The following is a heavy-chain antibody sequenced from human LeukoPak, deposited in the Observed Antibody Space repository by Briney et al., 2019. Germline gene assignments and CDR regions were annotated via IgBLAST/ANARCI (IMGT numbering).Heavy chain of an antibody. D-gene: IGHD2-15*01. V-gene: IGHV1-18*03. CDR2: ISAYNGNT. J-gene: IGHJ1*01. CDR1: GCTFPSYG. CDR3: ALECYCSGGSCYSAEYFQH. Sequence: ASVNVACKASGCTFPSYGISWVRQAPGQGLEWMGWISAYNGNTNYAQKLQGRVTMTTDASTSTAYMNLSSLESDDISGHYRALECYCSGGSCYSAEYFQHWGQDTLVTVSS.